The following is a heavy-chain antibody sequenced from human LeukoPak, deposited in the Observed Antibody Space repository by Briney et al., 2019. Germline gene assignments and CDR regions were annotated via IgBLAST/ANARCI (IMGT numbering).Heavy chain of an antibody. CDR2: IYYSGST. D-gene: IGHD3-22*01. Sequence: SETLSLTCTVSGGSVSSGSYYWSWLRQPPGKGLEWIGYIYYSGSTNYNPSLKSRVTISVDTSKNQFSLKLSSVTAADTAVYYCARGGIVAIFDYWGQGTLVTVSS. J-gene: IGHJ4*02. V-gene: IGHV4-61*01. CDR3: ARGGIVAIFDY. CDR1: GGSVSSGSYY.